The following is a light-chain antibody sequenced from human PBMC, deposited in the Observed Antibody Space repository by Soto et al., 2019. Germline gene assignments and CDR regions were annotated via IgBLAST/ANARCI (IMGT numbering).Light chain of an antibody. J-gene: IGKJ2*01. V-gene: IGKV3-20*01. CDR3: QQYGSSPGMYT. Sequence: EIVLTQSPGTLSLSPGERATLSCRASQSVDSRYLAWYQQKPGQAPRLLIYGASSRATGIPDRFSGSGSGTDFTLTISRLEPEDFAVHYCQQYGSSPGMYTFGQGTKLEIK. CDR2: GAS. CDR1: QSVDSRY.